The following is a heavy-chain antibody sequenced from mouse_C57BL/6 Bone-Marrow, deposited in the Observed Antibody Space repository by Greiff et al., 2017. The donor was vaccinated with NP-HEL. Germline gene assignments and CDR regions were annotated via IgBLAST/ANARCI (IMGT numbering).Heavy chain of an antibody. CDR1: GFTFSDYY. V-gene: IGHV5-16*01. CDR3: ARDEGLRGYFDY. CDR2: INYDGSST. J-gene: IGHJ2*01. Sequence: EVKVEESEGGLVQPGSSMKLSCTASGFTFSDYYMAWVRQVPEKGLEWVANINYDGSSTYYLDSLKSRFIISRDNAKNILYLQMSSLKSEDTATYYCARDEGLRGYFDYWGQGTTLTVSS. D-gene: IGHD2-4*01.